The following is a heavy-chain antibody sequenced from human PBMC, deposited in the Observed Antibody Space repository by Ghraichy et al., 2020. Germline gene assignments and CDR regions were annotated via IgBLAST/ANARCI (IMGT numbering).Heavy chain of an antibody. CDR3: AREATGDPFDY. CDR2: IKQDGSDT. V-gene: IGHV3-7*04. CDR1: GFSFSNYW. D-gene: IGHD7-27*01. Sequence: GESLNISCAASGFSFSNYWMSWARQAPGKGLEWVANIKQDGSDTYYVDSAKGRFTISRDNAKNSMYLQMNSLRPEDTAVYYCAREATGDPFDYWGQGTLVTVSS. J-gene: IGHJ4*02.